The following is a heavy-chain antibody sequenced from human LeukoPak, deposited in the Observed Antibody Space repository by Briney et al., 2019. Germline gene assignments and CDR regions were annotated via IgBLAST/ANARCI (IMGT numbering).Heavy chain of an antibody. Sequence: GGSLRLSCAASAFTFSHYTMNWVRQAPGKGLEWVSSISGSGSYIYYADSVKGRFTISRDNAKNSLYLQMNSLRAEDTAVYYCARDPLSYSGSGNYDWGQGTLLTVSS. CDR2: ISGSGSYI. CDR3: ARDPLSYSGSGNYD. V-gene: IGHV3-21*01. D-gene: IGHD3-10*01. J-gene: IGHJ4*02. CDR1: AFTFSHYT.